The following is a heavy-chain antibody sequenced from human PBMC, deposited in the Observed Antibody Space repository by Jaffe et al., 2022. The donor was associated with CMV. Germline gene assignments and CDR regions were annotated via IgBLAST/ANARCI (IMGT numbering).Heavy chain of an antibody. J-gene: IGHJ3*02. V-gene: IGHV3-66*01. CDR2: IYSGGST. D-gene: IGHD6-19*01. CDR1: GFTVSSNY. CDR3: ARDKGRQWLDGGAFDI. Sequence: EVQLVESGGGLVQPGGSLRLSCAASGFTVSSNYMSWVRQAPGKGLEWVSVIYSGGSTYYADSVKGRFTISRDNSKNTLYLQMNSLRAEDTAVYYCARDKGRQWLDGGAFDIWGQGTMVTVSS.